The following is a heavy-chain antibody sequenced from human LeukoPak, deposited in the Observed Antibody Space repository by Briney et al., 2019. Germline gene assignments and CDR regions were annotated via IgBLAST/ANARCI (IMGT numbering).Heavy chain of an antibody. CDR2: ISGSGGST. D-gene: IGHD6-19*01. CDR3: PKPSRAGTIDY. V-gene: IGHV3-23*01. Sequence: PGGSLRLSCAVSGFTFSSYAMSWVRQAPGKGLEWVSAISGSGGSTFYADSVKGRFTISRDNSKNTLYLQMNSLRAEDTAVYYCPKPSRAGTIDYWGQGTLVTVSS. CDR1: GFTFSSYA. J-gene: IGHJ4*02.